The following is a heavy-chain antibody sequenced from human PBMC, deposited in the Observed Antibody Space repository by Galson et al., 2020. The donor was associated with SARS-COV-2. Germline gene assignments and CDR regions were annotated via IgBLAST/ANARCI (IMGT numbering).Heavy chain of an antibody. CDR2: IYFNGRT. D-gene: IGHD3-16*01. CDR1: RGFLDSTSYY. J-gene: IGHJ4*01. V-gene: IGHV4-39*07. CDR3: ARKTSTYDY. Sequence: SETLSLTCSVSRGFLDSTSYYWGWIRQTPGKGLEWLGSIYFNGRTFYNPSLMSRVTISIDTSKNQFSLRLTAVTAADTAIYFCARKTSTYDYWGPGAQVTVSS.